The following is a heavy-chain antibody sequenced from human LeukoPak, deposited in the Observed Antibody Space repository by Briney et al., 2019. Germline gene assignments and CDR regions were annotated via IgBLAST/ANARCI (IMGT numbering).Heavy chain of an antibody. J-gene: IGHJ6*02. CDR3: ARAVLYYYYGMDV. V-gene: IGHV3-48*03. CDR2: ISSSGGTI. CDR1: GFTFSSYE. Sequence: PGGSLRLSCAASGFTFSSYEMNWVRQAPGKGLEWVSYISSSGGTIYYADSVKGRFTISRDNAKNSLYLQMNGLRAEDTAVYYCARAVLYYYYGMDVWGQGTTVTVSS.